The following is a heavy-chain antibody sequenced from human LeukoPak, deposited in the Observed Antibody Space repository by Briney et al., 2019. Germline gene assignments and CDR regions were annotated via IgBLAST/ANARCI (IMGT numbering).Heavy chain of an antibody. CDR2: INHSGST. V-gene: IGHV4-39*07. CDR1: GGSVGSGSYY. J-gene: IGHJ4*02. D-gene: IGHD5-18*01. Sequence: PSETLSLTCTVSGGSVGSGSYYWSWIRQPPGKGLEWIGEINHSGSTNYNPSLKSRVTISVDTSKNQFSLKLSSVTAADTAVYYCARAVDGGYSYGYPIFDYWGQGTLVTVSS. CDR3: ARAVDGGYSYGYPIFDY.